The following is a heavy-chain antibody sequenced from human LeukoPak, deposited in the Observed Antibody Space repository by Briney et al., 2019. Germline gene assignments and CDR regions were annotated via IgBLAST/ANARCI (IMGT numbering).Heavy chain of an antibody. CDR3: ARDSIYCSGGSCYSPWIYYFDY. CDR1: GFTFTSYA. CDR2: ISYDGSNK. J-gene: IGHJ4*02. D-gene: IGHD2-15*01. V-gene: IGHV3-30*04. Sequence: GRSLRLSCAASGFTFTSYAMHWVRQAPGKGLEWVAVISYDGSNKYYADSVKGRFTISRDNSKNPLYLQMNSLRAEDTAVYYCARDSIYCSGGSCYSPWIYYFDYWGQGTLVTVSS.